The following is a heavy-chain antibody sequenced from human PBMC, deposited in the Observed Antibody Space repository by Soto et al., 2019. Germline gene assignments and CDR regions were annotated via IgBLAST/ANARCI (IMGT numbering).Heavy chain of an antibody. J-gene: IGHJ4*02. V-gene: IGHV4-39*01. CDR1: GGSISSSSYY. CDR2: IYYSGST. CDR3: ARAVYDFWSGETLNFDY. Sequence: SETLSLTCTVSGGSISSSSYYWGWIRQPPGKGLEWIGSIYYSGSTYYNPSLKSRVTISVDTSKNQFSLKLSSVTAADTAVYYCARAVYDFWSGETLNFDYWGQGTLVTVSS. D-gene: IGHD3-3*01.